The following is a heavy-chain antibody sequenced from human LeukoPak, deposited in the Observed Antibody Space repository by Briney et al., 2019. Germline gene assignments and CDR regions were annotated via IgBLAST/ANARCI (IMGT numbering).Heavy chain of an antibody. D-gene: IGHD3-9*01. V-gene: IGHV4-31*03. Sequence: PSETLSLTCTVSGGSISSGGYYWSWIRQHPGKGLEWIGYIYYSGSTYYNPSLKSRVTISVDTSKNQFSLKLSSVTAADTAVYYCARGTNYDILVTFDYWGQGTLVTVSS. CDR3: ARGTNYDILVTFDY. J-gene: IGHJ4*02. CDR2: IYYSGST. CDR1: GGSISSGGYY.